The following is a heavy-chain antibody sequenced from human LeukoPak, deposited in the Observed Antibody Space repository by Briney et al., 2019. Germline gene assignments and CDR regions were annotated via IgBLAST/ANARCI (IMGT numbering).Heavy chain of an antibody. CDR1: GGSFSGYY. V-gene: IGHV4-34*01. Sequence: SETLSLTCAAYGGSFSGYYWSWIRQPPGKGLEWIGEINHSGSTNYNPSLKSRVIISVDTSKNQFSLKLSSVTAADTAVYYCARSGRSFDYWGQGTLVTVSS. CDR3: ARSGRSFDY. J-gene: IGHJ4*02. D-gene: IGHD7-27*01. CDR2: INHSGST.